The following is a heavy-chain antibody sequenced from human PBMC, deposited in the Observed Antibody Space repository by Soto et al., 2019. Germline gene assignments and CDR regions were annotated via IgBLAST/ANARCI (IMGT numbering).Heavy chain of an antibody. CDR3: AKGSIEYSASVDN. D-gene: IGHD5-12*01. J-gene: IGHJ4*02. CDR2: ISARGGSS. Sequence: DVQLLESGGGLVQPGGSWRLSGAAPGFSFSSYALVWVRQAPGKGLEWVAVISARGGSSYFADSVKGRFTLSRDNSKNVLSLEMNSLRAEDTAIYFCAKGSIEYSASVDNWGQGTLVVVSS. CDR1: GFSFSSYA. V-gene: IGHV3-23*01.